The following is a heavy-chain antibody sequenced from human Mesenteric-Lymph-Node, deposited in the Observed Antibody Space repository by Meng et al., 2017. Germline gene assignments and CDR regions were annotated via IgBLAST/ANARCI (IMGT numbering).Heavy chain of an antibody. CDR2: INPNSGGK. Sequence: ASVKVSCKASGYTFTGYYMHWVRQAPGQGLEWMGRINPNSGGKNYAQRFQGRVTMTRDTSISTAYLELSRLRSDDTAVYYCAREGRMVRGVINYNYYGMDVWGQGTTVTVSS. V-gene: IGHV1-2*06. CDR3: AREGRMVRGVINYNYYGMDV. CDR1: GYTFTGYY. D-gene: IGHD3-10*01. J-gene: IGHJ6*02.